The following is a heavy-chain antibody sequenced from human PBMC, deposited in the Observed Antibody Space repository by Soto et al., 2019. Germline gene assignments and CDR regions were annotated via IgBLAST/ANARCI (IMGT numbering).Heavy chain of an antibody. CDR2: IYYSGST. J-gene: IGHJ6*03. CDR1: GGSISSYY. CDR3: ARWASGGTVTTQIEDYYYYYMDV. D-gene: IGHD4-17*01. V-gene: IGHV4-59*01. Sequence: PSETLSLTCTVSGGSISSYYWSWIRQPPGKGLEWIGYIYYSGSTNYNPSLKSRVTISVDTSKNQFSLKLSSVTAADTAVYYCARWASGGTVTTQIEDYYYYYMDVWGKGTTVTVSS.